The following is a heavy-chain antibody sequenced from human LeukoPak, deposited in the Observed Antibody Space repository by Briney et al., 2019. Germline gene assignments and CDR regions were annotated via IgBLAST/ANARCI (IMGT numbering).Heavy chain of an antibody. CDR2: ISYDGSNK. CDR3: ASHPLWFGELSDDY. V-gene: IGHV3-30-3*01. CDR1: GFTFSSYA. Sequence: GGSLTPSCPASGFTFSSYATHWVRQAPGKGLGWEAFISYDGSNKYYADSVKGRFTISRDNSKNTLYLQMNSLRAEDTAVYYCASHPLWFGELSDDYWGQGTLVTVSS. J-gene: IGHJ4*02. D-gene: IGHD3-10*01.